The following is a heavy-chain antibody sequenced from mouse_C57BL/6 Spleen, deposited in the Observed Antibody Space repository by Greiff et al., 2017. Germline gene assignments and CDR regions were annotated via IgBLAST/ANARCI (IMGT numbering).Heavy chain of an antibody. CDR3: ARWDGYLYYFDY. Sequence: QVQLQQPGAELVKPGASVKMSCKASGYTFTSYWITWVKQRPGQGLEWIGDIYPGSGSTNYNEKFKSKATLTVDTSSSTAYMQLSSLTSEDSAVYYCARWDGYLYYFDYWGQGTTLTVSS. J-gene: IGHJ2*01. D-gene: IGHD2-3*01. CDR2: IYPGSGST. CDR1: GYTFTSYW. V-gene: IGHV1-55*01.